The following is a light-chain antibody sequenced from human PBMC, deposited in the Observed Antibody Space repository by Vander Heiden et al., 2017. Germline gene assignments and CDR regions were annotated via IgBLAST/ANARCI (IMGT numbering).Light chain of an antibody. Sequence: QSAPSQPRSVSGSAGESVTFSCAGTSRDGGAYDYVSWYQQRPGTAPKLLSYDVTKWPSGVPDRFSGSKSGNTATLTSSGLLTEDEADYYCCSYAGSYTWVFGGGTKVTVL. V-gene: IGLV2-11*01. CDR3: CSYAGSYTWV. CDR2: DVT. CDR1: SRDGGAYDY. J-gene: IGLJ3*02.